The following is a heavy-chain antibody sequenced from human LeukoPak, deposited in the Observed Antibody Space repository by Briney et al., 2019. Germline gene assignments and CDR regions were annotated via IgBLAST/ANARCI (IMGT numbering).Heavy chain of an antibody. CDR2: INPSGGST. D-gene: IGHD3-16*01. CDR3: ARSAGGAFDI. Sequence: ASVKVSCKASGYTXTIYYMHWVRQAPGQGLEWMGRINPSGGSTTYAQKFQGRVTMTSDTSTSTVYMELSSLRSEDTAVYYCARSAGGAFDIWGQGTMVTVSS. J-gene: IGHJ3*02. V-gene: IGHV1-46*01. CDR1: GYTXTIYY.